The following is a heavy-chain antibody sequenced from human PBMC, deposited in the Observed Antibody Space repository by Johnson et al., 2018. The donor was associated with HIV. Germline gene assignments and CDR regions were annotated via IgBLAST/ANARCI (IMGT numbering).Heavy chain of an antibody. D-gene: IGHD1-26*01. CDR2: ISYDGSNK. CDR1: GFTFSSYA. CDR3: AKDLGLVGDVHRTFDI. J-gene: IGHJ3*02. V-gene: IGHV3-30-3*01. Sequence: QVQLVESGGGVVQPGRSLRLSCAASGFTFSSYAMHWVRQAPGKGLEWVAVISYDGSNKYSADSVKGRFTISRDNSKNTLYLQMNSLRAEDTAVYYCAKDLGLVGDVHRTFDIWGQGTMVTVSS.